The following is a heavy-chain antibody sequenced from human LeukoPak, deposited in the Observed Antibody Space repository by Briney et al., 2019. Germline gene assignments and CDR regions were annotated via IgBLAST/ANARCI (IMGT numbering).Heavy chain of an antibody. Sequence: PGGSLRLSCAASGFTFSSYAMSWVRQAPGKGLEWVSAISGSGGSTYYADSVKGRFTISRDNSKNTLYLQMNGLRAEDTAVYYCAKDSAPFGAFDIWGQGTMVTVSS. CDR2: ISGSGGST. J-gene: IGHJ3*02. D-gene: IGHD3-16*01. V-gene: IGHV3-23*01. CDR3: AKDSAPFGAFDI. CDR1: GFTFSSYA.